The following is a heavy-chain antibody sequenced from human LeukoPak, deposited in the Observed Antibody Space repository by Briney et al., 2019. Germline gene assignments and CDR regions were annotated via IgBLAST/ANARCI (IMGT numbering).Heavy chain of an antibody. CDR2: ISSSSSYI. J-gene: IGHJ4*02. CDR1: GFTFSSYG. CDR3: GTQPPAAIDSYGYDY. Sequence: PGGSLRLSCAASGFTFSSYGMNWVRQAPGKGLEWVSSISSSSSYIYYADSVKGRFTISRDNAKNSLYLQMNSLRAEDTAVYYCGTQPPAAIDSYGYDYWGQGTLVTVSS. V-gene: IGHV3-21*01. D-gene: IGHD5-18*01.